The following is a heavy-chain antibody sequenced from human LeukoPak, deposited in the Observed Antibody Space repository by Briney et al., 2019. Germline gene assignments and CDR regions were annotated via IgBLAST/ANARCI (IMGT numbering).Heavy chain of an antibody. CDR1: GFRFSSFA. J-gene: IGHJ4*02. CDR2: MRGNGET. Sequence: GGALRLSCSASGFRFSSFAMSWVRQGPARGLEKVSSMRGNGETCYADYVKGRLTLSRDSCRNTVYFQLNNLRVEDTAIYYCARASWVSSTDAVRWGQGTLVTVSS. D-gene: IGHD3-16*01. V-gene: IGHV3-23*01. CDR3: ARASWVSSTDAVR.